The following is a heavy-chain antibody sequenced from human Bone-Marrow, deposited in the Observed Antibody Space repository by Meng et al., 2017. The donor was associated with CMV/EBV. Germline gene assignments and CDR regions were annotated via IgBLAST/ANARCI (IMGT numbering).Heavy chain of an antibody. D-gene: IGHD5-12*01. Sequence: SETLSLTCSVSGGSVSTGSYYWNWIRQPPGQGLEWIGYIYYNGNTNYNPSLKSRVTISLDTSKNQFSLQLTSVTAADSAIYYCAREYIVATKFLDVWGQGTTVTVSS. V-gene: IGHV4-61*01. CDR3: AREYIVATKFLDV. J-gene: IGHJ6*02. CDR2: IYYNGNT. CDR1: GGSVSTGSYY.